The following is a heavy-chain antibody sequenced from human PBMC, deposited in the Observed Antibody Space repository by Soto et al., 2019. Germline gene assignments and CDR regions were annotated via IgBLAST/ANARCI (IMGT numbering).Heavy chain of an antibody. CDR1: GGTFSSYA. CDR3: ARDIAALAPEP. Sequence: GPPVKVSCKASGGTFSSYAISWVRQAPGQGLEWMGGIIPIFGTANYAQKFQGRVTITADESTSTAYMELSSLRSEDTAVYYCARDIAALAPEPWGQGTLVTVSS. CDR2: IIPIFGTA. V-gene: IGHV1-69*13. D-gene: IGHD6-13*01. J-gene: IGHJ5*02.